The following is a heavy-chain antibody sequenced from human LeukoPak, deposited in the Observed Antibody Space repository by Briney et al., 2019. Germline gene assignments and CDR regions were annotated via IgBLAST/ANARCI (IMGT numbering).Heavy chain of an antibody. D-gene: IGHD3-10*01. CDR3: AHRLNDYGSGSYYHPSFDY. Sequence: SGPTLVKPPQTLTLTCTFSGFSLSTSGVGVGWIRQPPGKALEWLALIYWDDDKRYSPSLKSTLTTTKDTSKNQVVPTMTNMDPVDTATYYCAHRLNDYGSGSYYHPSFDYWGQGTLVIVSS. CDR2: IYWDDDK. V-gene: IGHV2-5*02. CDR1: GFSLSTSGVG. J-gene: IGHJ4*02.